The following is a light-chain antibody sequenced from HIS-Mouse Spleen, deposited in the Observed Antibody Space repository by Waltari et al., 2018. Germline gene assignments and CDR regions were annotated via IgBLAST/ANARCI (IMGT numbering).Light chain of an antibody. Sequence: QSVLTQPPSASGTPGQRVTIPCSGSSPNLGSNYVYLYQQLPGTAPKLLIYRNKQRPSGVPDRFSGSKSGTSASLAISGLRSEDEADYYCAAWDDSLSGPVFGGGTKLTVL. CDR1: SPNLGSNY. J-gene: IGLJ3*02. CDR3: AAWDDSLSGPV. V-gene: IGLV1-47*01. CDR2: RNK.